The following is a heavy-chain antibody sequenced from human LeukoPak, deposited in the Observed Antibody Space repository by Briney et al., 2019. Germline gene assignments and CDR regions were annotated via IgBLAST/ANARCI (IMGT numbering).Heavy chain of an antibody. CDR1: GFTFSTYD. Sequence: KPGGSLRLSCVASGFTFSTYDMNWVRQAPGKGLEGVSAITSTSNHINYADSVKGRFTISRDSANNSLYLQMNSLRAEDTAVYYCARVYSANGYGSGYYDYWGQGTLVTVSS. V-gene: IGHV3-21*01. J-gene: IGHJ4*02. CDR2: ITSTSNHI. D-gene: IGHD3-10*01. CDR3: ARVYSANGYGSGYYDY.